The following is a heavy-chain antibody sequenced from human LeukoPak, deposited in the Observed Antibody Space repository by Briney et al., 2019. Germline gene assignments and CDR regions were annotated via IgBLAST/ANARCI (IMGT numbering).Heavy chain of an antibody. D-gene: IGHD5-24*01. CDR3: ARGARAGYSLEPFDY. V-gene: IGHV4-59*08. CDR2: IYYSGST. J-gene: IGHJ4*02. CDR1: GGSMSSYY. Sequence: PSETLSLTCTVSGGSMSSYYWSWIRQPPGKGLEWIGYIYYSGSTKYNPSLKSRVTISVDTSKNQFSLKLSSVTAADTAVYYCARGARAGYSLEPFDYWGQGTLVTVSS.